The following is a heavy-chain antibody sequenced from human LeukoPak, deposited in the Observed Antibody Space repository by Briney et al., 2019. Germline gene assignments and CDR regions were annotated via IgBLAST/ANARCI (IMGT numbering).Heavy chain of an antibody. D-gene: IGHD5-12*01. CDR2: ISYDGSNK. J-gene: IGHJ6*02. CDR3: AGEWHYYGMDV. Sequence: GGSLRLSCAASGFTFSSYAMHWVRQAPGKGLEWVAVISYDGSNKYYADSVKGRFTISRDNSKNTLYPQMNSLRAEDTAVYYCAGEWHYYGMDVWGQGTTVTVSS. CDR1: GFTFSSYA. V-gene: IGHV3-30-3*01.